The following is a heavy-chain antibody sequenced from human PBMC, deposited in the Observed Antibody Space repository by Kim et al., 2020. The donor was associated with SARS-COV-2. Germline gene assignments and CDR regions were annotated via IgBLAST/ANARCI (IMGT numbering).Heavy chain of an antibody. CDR3: ARDFTPYGSGSYYSGFF. Sequence: VKGRFTISRDNSKNTLYLQMNSLRAEDTAVYYCARDFTPYGSGSYYSGFFWGQGTLVTVSS. J-gene: IGHJ4*02. D-gene: IGHD3-10*01. V-gene: IGHV3-30*07.